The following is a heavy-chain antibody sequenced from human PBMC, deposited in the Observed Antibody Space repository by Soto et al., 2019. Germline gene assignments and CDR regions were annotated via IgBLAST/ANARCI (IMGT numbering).Heavy chain of an antibody. CDR2: IIGRGDTT. CDR3: AKGRGGSGSLTPRVDF. CDR1: GFTFNNYA. D-gene: IGHD3-10*01. V-gene: IGHV3-23*01. Sequence: EVQLLESGGGLVQPGGSLRLSCAASGFTFNNYAMTWVSQAPGKGLECVSAIIGRGDTTSYADSVKGRFTVSRDGSKNTLYLQISSLRAEDTALYYCAKGRGGSGSLTPRVDFWVQGTLVTVSS. J-gene: IGHJ4*02.